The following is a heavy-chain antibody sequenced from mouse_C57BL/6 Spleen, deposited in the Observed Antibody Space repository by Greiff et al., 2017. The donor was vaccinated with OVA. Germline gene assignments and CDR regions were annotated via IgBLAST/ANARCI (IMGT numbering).Heavy chain of an antibody. CDR3: TRSDPN. J-gene: IGHJ2*01. V-gene: IGHV1-15*01. CDR1: GYTFTDYE. CDR2: IDPETGGT. Sequence: VKLVESGAELVRPGASVTLSCKASGYTFTDYEMHWVKQTPVHGLEWIGAIDPETGGTAYNQKFKGKAILTADKSSSTAYMELRSLTSEDSAGYYCTRSDPNWGQGTTLTVSS.